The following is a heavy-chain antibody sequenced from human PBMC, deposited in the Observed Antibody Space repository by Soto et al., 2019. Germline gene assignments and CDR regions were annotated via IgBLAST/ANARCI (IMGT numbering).Heavy chain of an antibody. J-gene: IGHJ4*02. Sequence: QVQLVQSGAEVKKPGSSVKVSCKASGGTFSSYAISWVRQAPGQGLEWMGGIIPIFGTANYVQKFQGRVTITADESTSTAYMELSSLRSEDTAVSYCAREGYSGDDWAFDYWGQGTLVTVSS. D-gene: IGHD5-12*01. CDR1: GGTFSSYA. V-gene: IGHV1-69*01. CDR2: IIPIFGTA. CDR3: AREGYSGDDWAFDY.